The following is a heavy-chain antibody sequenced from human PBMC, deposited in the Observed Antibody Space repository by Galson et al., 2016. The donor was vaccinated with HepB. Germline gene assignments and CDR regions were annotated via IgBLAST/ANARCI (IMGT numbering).Heavy chain of an antibody. D-gene: IGHD6-19*01. J-gene: IGHJ6*02. Sequence: SLRLSCAASRFTFSTYGMHWVRQAPGKGLEWVAVIWYDGSNKYCADSVKGRFTISRDNSKNTLYLQMNSLRAEDAAVYYCARDREQWLGGYYGTDVWGQGTTVTVSS. CDR3: ARDREQWLGGYYGTDV. CDR1: RFTFSTYG. V-gene: IGHV3-33*01. CDR2: IWYDGSNK.